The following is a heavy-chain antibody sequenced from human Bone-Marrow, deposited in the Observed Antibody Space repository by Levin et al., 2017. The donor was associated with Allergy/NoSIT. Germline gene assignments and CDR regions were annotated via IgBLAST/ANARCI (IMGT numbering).Heavy chain of an antibody. D-gene: IGHD3-16*01. Sequence: TLSLTCAASGFTFSTYGMIWVRQAPGKGLEWVSYISARKTTMYYADSVKGRFTISRDDAKNTLYLQMSSLRAEDTAVYFCARDEESFGDAFDIWGQGTTVTVSS. V-gene: IGHV3-48*01. CDR3: ARDEESFGDAFDI. CDR1: GFTFSTYG. J-gene: IGHJ3*02. CDR2: ISARKTTM.